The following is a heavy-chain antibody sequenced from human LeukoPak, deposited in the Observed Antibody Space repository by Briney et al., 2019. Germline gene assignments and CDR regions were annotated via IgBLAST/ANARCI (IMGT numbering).Heavy chain of an antibody. CDR2: IYYSGST. CDR3: ARDGVSSRGPEYYGSGSYSNWFDP. CDR1: SDSISSTYYY. J-gene: IGHJ5*02. Sequence: PAETLSLTCTVSSDSISSTYYYWSWIRQHPGKGLEWIGYIYYSGSTYYNPSLKSRVTISVDTSKNQFSLKLSSVTAADTAVYYCARDGVSSRGPEYYGSGSYSNWFDPWGQGTLVTVSS. V-gene: IGHV4-31*03. D-gene: IGHD3-10*01.